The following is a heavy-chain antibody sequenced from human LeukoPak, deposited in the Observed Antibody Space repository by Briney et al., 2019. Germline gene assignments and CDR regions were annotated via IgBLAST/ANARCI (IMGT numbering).Heavy chain of an antibody. CDR2: IRYDGSNK. CDR3: AKDKRYSSSGVDY. Sequence: VGSLRLSCAASGFTFSSYGMHWVRQAPGKGLEWVAFIRYDGSNKYYADSVKGRFTISRDNSKNTLYLQMNSLRAEDTAVYYCAKDKRYSSSGVDYWGQGTLVTVSS. J-gene: IGHJ4*02. V-gene: IGHV3-30*02. CDR1: GFTFSSYG. D-gene: IGHD6-6*01.